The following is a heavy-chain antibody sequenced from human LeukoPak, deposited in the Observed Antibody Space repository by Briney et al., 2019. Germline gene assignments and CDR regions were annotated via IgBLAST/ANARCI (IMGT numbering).Heavy chain of an antibody. V-gene: IGHV3-30-3*01. D-gene: IGHD3-10*01. J-gene: IGHJ3*02. CDR2: MPYDGSNE. CDR1: GFIFSSYT. CDR3: ARDPGGADAFDI. Sequence: GGSLRLSCAASGFIFSSYTLHWVRQAPGKGLEWVAVMPYDGSNEYYADSVKGRFSIYRDNSKNTLYLQMNSLRAEDTAVYYCARDPGGADAFDIWGQGTMVTVSS.